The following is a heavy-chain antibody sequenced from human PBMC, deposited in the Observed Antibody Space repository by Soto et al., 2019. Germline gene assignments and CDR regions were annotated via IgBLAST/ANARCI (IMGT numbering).Heavy chain of an antibody. CDR2: IYYSGST. V-gene: IGHV4-31*03. CDR1: GGSISSGGYY. CDR3: ALAYFTMVRGVIITSWFDP. D-gene: IGHD3-10*01. J-gene: IGHJ5*02. Sequence: PSETLSLTCTVSGGSISSGGYYWSWIRQHPGKGLEWIGYIYYSGSTYYNPSLKSRVTISVDTSKNQFSLKLSSVTAADTATYYCALAYFTMVRGVIITSWFDPWGQGTLVTVSS.